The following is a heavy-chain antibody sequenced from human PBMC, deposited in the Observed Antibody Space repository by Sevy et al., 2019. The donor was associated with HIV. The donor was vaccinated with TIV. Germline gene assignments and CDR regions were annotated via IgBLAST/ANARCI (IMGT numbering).Heavy chain of an antibody. D-gene: IGHD2-15*01. Sequence: ASVKVSCKVSGYTFNTYRIHWGRQAPGRGLEWMGWVSPHNADTNYAQRLQGRITMFTDSSTSTAYMELRNLRSDDTALYYCARAYCSGGRCYSLAYWGQGTLVTVSS. V-gene: IGHV1-18*01. CDR2: VSPHNADT. CDR1: GYTFNTYR. CDR3: ARAYCSGGRCYSLAY. J-gene: IGHJ4*02.